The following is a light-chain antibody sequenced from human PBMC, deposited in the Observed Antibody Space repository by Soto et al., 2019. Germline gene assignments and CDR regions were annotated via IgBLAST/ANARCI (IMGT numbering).Light chain of an antibody. Sequence: QSALTQPASVSGSPGQSITISCSTTSSDFGDFNFVSWYQQHPGEAPKLLIYGVTDRPSGISSRFSGSKSGNTASLAISGLQAEDEADYYCGSYTTTGTLVFATGTKLTVL. CDR2: GVT. V-gene: IGLV2-14*01. CDR3: GSYTTTGTLV. J-gene: IGLJ1*01. CDR1: SSDFGDFNF.